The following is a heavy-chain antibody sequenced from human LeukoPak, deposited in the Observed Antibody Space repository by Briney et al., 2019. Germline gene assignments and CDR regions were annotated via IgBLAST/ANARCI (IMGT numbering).Heavy chain of an antibody. J-gene: IGHJ4*02. D-gene: IGHD2-21*01. CDR2: IYHSGST. CDR1: GGSISSGGYS. Sequence: SQTLSLTCAVSGGSISSGGYSWSWIRQPPGMGLEWIGYIYHSGSTYYNPSLKSRVTISVDRSKNQFSLKLSSVTAADTAVYYCARAGGDAARFDYWGQGTLVTVSS. CDR3: ARAGGDAARFDY. V-gene: IGHV4-30-2*01.